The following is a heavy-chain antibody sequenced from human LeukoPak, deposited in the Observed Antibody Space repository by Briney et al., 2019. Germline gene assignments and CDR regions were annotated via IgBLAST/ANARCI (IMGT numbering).Heavy chain of an antibody. J-gene: IGHJ4*02. CDR3: ARDGSVSKHVDIVAQAND. V-gene: IGHV1-18*01. CDR1: GYTFTSYG. CDR2: ISAYNGNT. D-gene: IGHD5-12*01. Sequence: GASVKVSCKASGYTFTSYGISWVRQAHGQGLEWMGWISAYNGNTNYAQKLQGRVTMTTDTSTSTAYMELRSLRTDDTAVYYCARDGSVSKHVDIVAQANDWGQGTLVTVSS.